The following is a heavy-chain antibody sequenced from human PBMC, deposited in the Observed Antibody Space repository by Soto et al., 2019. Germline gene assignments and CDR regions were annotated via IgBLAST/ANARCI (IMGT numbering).Heavy chain of an antibody. CDR3: ARRWGFTFDY. CDR2: IYYSGST. J-gene: IGHJ4*02. D-gene: IGHD1-26*01. CDR1: GGSISSYY. V-gene: IGHV4-59*08. Sequence: QVQLQESGPGLVTPSETLSLPCTVSGGSISSYYCSWIRQPPGKGLEWIGSIYYSGSTNYNPSLKRRFTISVDTSKIQFSLQLRSVTAADTAVYYCARRWGFTFDYWCQGTLVTVSS.